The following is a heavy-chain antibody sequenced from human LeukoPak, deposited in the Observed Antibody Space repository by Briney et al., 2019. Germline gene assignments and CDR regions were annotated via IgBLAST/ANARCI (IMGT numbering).Heavy chain of an antibody. D-gene: IGHD1-1*01. Sequence: ASVKVSCKASGYTFTGYYMHWVRHAPGQGLEWMGWINPNSGGTNYAQKFQGRVTMTRDTSISTAYMELSRLRSDDTAVYYCARGFRGLNWNDVGFDYWGQGTLVTVSS. CDR1: GYTFTGYY. J-gene: IGHJ4*02. V-gene: IGHV1-2*02. CDR3: ARGFRGLNWNDVGFDY. CDR2: INPNSGGT.